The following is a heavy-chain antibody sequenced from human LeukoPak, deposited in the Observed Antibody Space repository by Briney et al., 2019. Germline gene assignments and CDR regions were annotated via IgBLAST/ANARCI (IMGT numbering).Heavy chain of an antibody. CDR1: GGYINSGNYY. Sequence: SETLSLTCTVSGGYINSGNYYWNWIRQPPGKGLEWLGYIYYSGNTDYNPSLKSRVAISVDTSKNQFSLKLSSVTAADTAVYYCARSTGSTMFIDYWGQGTLVTVSS. J-gene: IGHJ4*02. CDR2: IYYSGNT. D-gene: IGHD3-10*02. V-gene: IGHV4-61*01. CDR3: ARSTGSTMFIDY.